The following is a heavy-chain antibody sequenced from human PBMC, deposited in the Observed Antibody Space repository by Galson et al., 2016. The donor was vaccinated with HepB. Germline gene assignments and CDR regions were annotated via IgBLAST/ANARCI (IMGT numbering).Heavy chain of an antibody. Sequence: PALVKPTQTLTLTCTVSGFSLSTSGVGVGWIRQPPGKALEWLAFIYWDDDKRCSPSLKSRLTITKDTSKNQVVLTMTNTDPVGTATYYCAHALRWGHIPIHGWYFDFCGRGALVTVSS. V-gene: IGHV2-5*02. J-gene: IGHJ2*01. CDR2: IYWDDDK. CDR1: GFSLSTSGVG. CDR3: AHALRWGHIPIHGWYFDF. D-gene: IGHD1-26*01.